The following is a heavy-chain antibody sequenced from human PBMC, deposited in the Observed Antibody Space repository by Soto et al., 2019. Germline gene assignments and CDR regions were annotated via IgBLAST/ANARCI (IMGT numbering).Heavy chain of an antibody. Sequence: GASVKVSCKASGYTFTSYYMHWVRQAPGQGLEWMGIINPSGGSTSYAQKFQGRVTMTRDTSTSTVYMELSSLRSEDTAVYYCARRHKGGTVNYGMDVWGQGTTVTVSS. CDR1: GYTFTSYY. D-gene: IGHD1-26*01. CDR2: INPSGGST. V-gene: IGHV1-46*01. J-gene: IGHJ6*02. CDR3: ARRHKGGTVNYGMDV.